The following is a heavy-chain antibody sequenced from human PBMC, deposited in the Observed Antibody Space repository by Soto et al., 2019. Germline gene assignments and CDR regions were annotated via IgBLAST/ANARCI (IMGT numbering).Heavy chain of an antibody. Sequence: SETLSLTCTVSGGPISSGDYYWSWIRQPPGKGLEWIGYIYYSGSTYYNPSLKSRVTISVDTSKNQFSLSLSSVTAADTAVYYCAVFRAGAGGNGYWGQGTQVT. CDR2: IYYSGST. J-gene: IGHJ4*02. CDR1: GGPISSGDYY. V-gene: IGHV4-30-4*02. CDR3: AVFRAGAGGNGY. D-gene: IGHD6-19*01.